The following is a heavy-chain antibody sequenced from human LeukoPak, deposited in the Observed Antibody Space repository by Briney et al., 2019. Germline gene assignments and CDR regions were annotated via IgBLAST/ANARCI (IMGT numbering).Heavy chain of an antibody. CDR2: VSGGGFST. D-gene: IGHD3-10*01. CDR3: ARDGGSGKEDAFDI. CDR1: GFTFSSYA. V-gene: IGHV3-23*01. J-gene: IGHJ3*02. Sequence: PGGSLRLSCAASGFTFSSYAMHWVRQAPGKGLGWVSAVSGGGFSTYYADSVKGRFTISRDTSKNTLYLQMNSLRAEDTAVYYCARDGGSGKEDAFDIWGQGTMVTVSS.